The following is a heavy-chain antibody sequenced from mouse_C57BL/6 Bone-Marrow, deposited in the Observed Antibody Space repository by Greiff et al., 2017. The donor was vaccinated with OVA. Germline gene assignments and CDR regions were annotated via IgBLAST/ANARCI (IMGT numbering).Heavy chain of an antibody. CDR2: IYPSDSET. CDR3: ARWSWVPDY. Sequence: QVQLQQPGAELVRPGSSVKLSCKASGYTFTSYWMDWVKQRPGQGLEWIGNIYPSDSETHYNHKFKDKATLTVDKSSSTAYMQLSRLTSADSAVYYCARWSWVPDYWGQGTTLTVSS. V-gene: IGHV1-61*01. D-gene: IGHD4-1*01. J-gene: IGHJ2*01. CDR1: GYTFTSYW.